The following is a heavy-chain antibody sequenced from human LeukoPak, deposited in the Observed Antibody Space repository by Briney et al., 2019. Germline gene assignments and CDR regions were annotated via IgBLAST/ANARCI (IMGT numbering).Heavy chain of an antibody. J-gene: IGHJ6*04. V-gene: IGHV3-23*01. CDR2: ISGSGGST. Sequence: GGSLGLSCAASGFTFSSYAMSWVRQAPGKGLEWVSAISGSGGSTYYADSVKGRFTISRDNSKNTLYLQMNSLRAEDTAVYYCAREVTMGFGELFLGYYYGMDVWGKGTTVTVSS. CDR1: GFTFSSYA. D-gene: IGHD3-10*01. CDR3: AREVTMGFGELFLGYYYGMDV.